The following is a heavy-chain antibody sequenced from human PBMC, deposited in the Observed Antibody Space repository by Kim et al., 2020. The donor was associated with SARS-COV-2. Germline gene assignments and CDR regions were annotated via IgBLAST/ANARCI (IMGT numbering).Heavy chain of an antibody. V-gene: IGHV4-39*01. CDR3: ARPKNYDFWSGFPMDV. Sequence: RKSRVTISVDTSQNQFSLKLSSVTAADTAVYYCARPKNYDFWSGFPMDVWGKGTTVTVSS. J-gene: IGHJ6*03. D-gene: IGHD3-3*01.